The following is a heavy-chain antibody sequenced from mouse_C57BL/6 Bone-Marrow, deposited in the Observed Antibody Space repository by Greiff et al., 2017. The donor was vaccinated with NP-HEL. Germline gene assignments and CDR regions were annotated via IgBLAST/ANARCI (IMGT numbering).Heavy chain of an antibody. J-gene: IGHJ1*03. Sequence: EVQVVESGGDLVKPGGSLKLFCAASGFTFSSYGMSWVRQTPDKRLEWVATISSGGSYTYYPDSVKGRFTISRDNAKNTLYLQMSSLKSEDTAMYYCARHYYGSSPWYFDVWGTGTTVTVSS. V-gene: IGHV5-6*01. D-gene: IGHD1-1*01. CDR1: GFTFSSYG. CDR3: ARHYYGSSPWYFDV. CDR2: ISSGGSYT.